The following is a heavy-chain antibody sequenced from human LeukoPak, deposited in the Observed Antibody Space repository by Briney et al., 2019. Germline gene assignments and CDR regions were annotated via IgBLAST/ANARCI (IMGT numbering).Heavy chain of an antibody. D-gene: IGHD2-15*01. CDR3: ARRGRYCSVGTCFYAWFDP. CDR1: GGSISSYY. J-gene: IGHJ5*02. V-gene: IGHV4-59*12. Sequence: PSETLSLTCTVSGGSISSYYWSWIRQPPGKGLEWIGYIYYSGSTNYNPSLKSRVTISVDTSKNHFSLKLISVTAADTAVYYCARRGRYCSVGTCFYAWFDPWGQGILVTVSS. CDR2: IYYSGST.